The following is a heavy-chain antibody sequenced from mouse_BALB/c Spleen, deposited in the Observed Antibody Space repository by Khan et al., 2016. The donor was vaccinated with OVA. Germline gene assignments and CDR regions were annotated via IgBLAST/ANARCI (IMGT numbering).Heavy chain of an antibody. D-gene: IGHD1-1*01. CDR3: ARLAYYYNIEGFAY. J-gene: IGHJ3*01. V-gene: IGHV5-6*01. CDR2: INTGGIYT. Sequence: EVELVESGGDLVKPGGSLKLSCAASGFTFSTYGMSWVRQTPDKRLEWVATINTGGIYTYYPDSVKGRFTISRDNAKNTLYLQMSSLKSEDTAMYYCARLAYYYNIEGFAYWGQGTLVTVSA. CDR1: GFTFSTYG.